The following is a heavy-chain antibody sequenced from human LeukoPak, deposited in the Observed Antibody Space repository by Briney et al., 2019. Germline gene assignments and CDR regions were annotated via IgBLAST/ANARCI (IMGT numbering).Heavy chain of an antibody. Sequence: GGSLRLSCAASGFTFGSYWMSWVRQTPGKGLEWVADIKGDGSDKKYVASVEGRFTISRDNAKNSLYLQMDSLGAEDTAVYYCARDSERSNWDWGQGSLVTVSS. V-gene: IGHV3-7*01. J-gene: IGHJ4*02. CDR2: IKGDGSDK. CDR1: GFTFGSYW. CDR3: ARDSERSNWD. D-gene: IGHD6-13*01.